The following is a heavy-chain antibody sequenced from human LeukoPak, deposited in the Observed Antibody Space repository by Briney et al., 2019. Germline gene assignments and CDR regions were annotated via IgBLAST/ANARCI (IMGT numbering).Heavy chain of an antibody. Sequence: SETLSLTCAVYGGSFSGYYWSWIRQPPGKGLELIGEINHSGSTNYNPSLKSRVTISVDTSKNQFSLKLSSVTAADTAVYYCAGGHVDIVATNPLAPVDYWGQGTLVTVSS. D-gene: IGHD5-12*01. CDR2: INHSGST. J-gene: IGHJ4*02. CDR1: GGSFSGYY. V-gene: IGHV4-34*01. CDR3: AGGHVDIVATNPLAPVDY.